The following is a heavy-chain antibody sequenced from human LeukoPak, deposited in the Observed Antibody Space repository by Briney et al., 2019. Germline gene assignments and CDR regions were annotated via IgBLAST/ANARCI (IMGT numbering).Heavy chain of an antibody. CDR2: IYYRGTT. V-gene: IGHV4-31*03. Sequence: PSATLSLTRTVSGGSISSGGYCWSWIRQHPGKGLEWFVYIYYRGTTYYNPSLKSRVTISVDTSKNQFSLKLSSVTAADTAVYYCARVNWGESGDILTGYVDYWGQGTLVTVSS. CDR3: ARVNWGESGDILTGYVDY. CDR1: GGSISSGGYC. D-gene: IGHD3-9*01. J-gene: IGHJ4*02.